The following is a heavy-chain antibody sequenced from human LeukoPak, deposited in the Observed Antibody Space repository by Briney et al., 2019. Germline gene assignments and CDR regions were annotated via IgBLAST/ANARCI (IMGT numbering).Heavy chain of an antibody. D-gene: IGHD3-10*01. CDR1: GDSVSSNSAA. CDR2: TYYRSKWYN. Sequence: SQTLSLTCAISGDSVSSNSAAWSWIRQPPSRGLEWLGRTYYRSKWYNDYAVSVKSRITINPDTSKNQFSLQLNSVTPEDTAVYYCAREEVASEGLMVRGPKGKDYWGQGTLVTVSS. CDR3: AREEVASEGLMVRGPKGKDY. V-gene: IGHV6-1*01. J-gene: IGHJ4*02.